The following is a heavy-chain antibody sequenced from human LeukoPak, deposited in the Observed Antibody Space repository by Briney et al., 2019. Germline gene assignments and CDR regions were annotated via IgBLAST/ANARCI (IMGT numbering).Heavy chain of an antibody. D-gene: IGHD3-22*01. V-gene: IGHV5-51*01. Sequence: PGESLKISCKGSGYTFTNYWIACVRQIPGKGLEYMGIIYPGDSDTRYSPSFQGQVTISVDKSISTAYLQWSSLKASDTAMYYCARRPLRSSGYYFDSWGQGTLVTVSS. CDR2: IYPGDSDT. CDR1: GYTFTNYW. CDR3: ARRPLRSSGYYFDS. J-gene: IGHJ4*02.